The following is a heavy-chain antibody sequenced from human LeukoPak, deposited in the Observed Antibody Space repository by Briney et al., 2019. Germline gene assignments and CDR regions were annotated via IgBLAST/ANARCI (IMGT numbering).Heavy chain of an antibody. V-gene: IGHV4-59*01. CDR3: ARVSDVVAAYFDY. CDR1: GGSISSYY. CDR2: IYYSGST. J-gene: IGHJ4*02. D-gene: IGHD5-12*01. Sequence: KPSETLSLTCTVSGGSISSYYWSWIRQPPGKGLEWIGYIYYSGSTNYNPSLKSRVTISVDTSKNQFSLKLSSVTAADTAVYYCARVSDVVAAYFDYWGQGTLVTVSS.